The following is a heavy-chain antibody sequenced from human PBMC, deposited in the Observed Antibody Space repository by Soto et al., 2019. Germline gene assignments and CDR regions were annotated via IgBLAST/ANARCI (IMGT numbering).Heavy chain of an antibody. CDR1: GYTFSSYA. D-gene: IGHD2-15*01. CDR3: ARVALLESWGDY. J-gene: IGHJ4*02. CDR2: INAGNGNT. V-gene: IGHV1-3*01. Sequence: QVQLVQSGAEVKKPGDSVKVSGKASGYTFSSYAMHWVRQAPGQRLEWMGWINAGNGNTKYSQKFQGRVTITRDTSASTDYMELSSLRSEDTAVYYCARVALLESWGDYWGQGTLVTVSS.